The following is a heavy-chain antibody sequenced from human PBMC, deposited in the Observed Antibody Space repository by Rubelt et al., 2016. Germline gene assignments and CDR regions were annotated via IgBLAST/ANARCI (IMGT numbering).Heavy chain of an antibody. CDR3: ARDSTLPTMMIPWARRKGMDV. CDR2: IYYSGST. CDR1: GGSISSSSYY. V-gene: IGHV4-39*07. J-gene: IGHJ6*02. Sequence: QLQLQESGPGLVKPSETLSLTCTVSGGSISSSSYYWGWIRQPPGKGLEWIGSIYYSGSTYYNPSLKSRVTISVDTSKNQFSLKLSSVTAADTAVYYCARDSTLPTMMIPWARRKGMDVWGQGTTVTVSS. D-gene: IGHD3-22*01.